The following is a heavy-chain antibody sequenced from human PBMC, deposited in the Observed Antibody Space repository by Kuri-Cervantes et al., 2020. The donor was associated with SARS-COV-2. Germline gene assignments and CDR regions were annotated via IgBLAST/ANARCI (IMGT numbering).Heavy chain of an antibody. D-gene: IGHD2-2*01. CDR2: ISYDGSNK. J-gene: IGHJ4*02. CDR1: GFTFSSYG. CDR3: ARTLREDIVVVPAATFDY. Sequence: GESLKISCAASGFTFSSYGMHWVRQAPGKGLEWVAVISYDGSNKYYADSVKGRFTISRDNSKNTLYLQMNSLRAEDTAVYYCARTLREDIVVVPAATFDYWGQGTLVTVSS. V-gene: IGHV3-30*03.